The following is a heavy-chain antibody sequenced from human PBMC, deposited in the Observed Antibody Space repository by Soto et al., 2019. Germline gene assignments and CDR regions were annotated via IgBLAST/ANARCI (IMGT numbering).Heavy chain of an antibody. CDR2: IYYSGST. D-gene: IGHD7-27*01. J-gene: IGHJ4*02. Sequence: SETLSLTCTVSGGSISSYYWSWIRQPPGKGLEWIGYIYYSGSTNYNPSLKSRVTISVDTSKNQFSLKLSSVTAADTAVYYCARVYVPGAFDYWGRVSRVTVSS. CDR3: ARVYVPGAFDY. V-gene: IGHV4-59*01. CDR1: GGSISSYY.